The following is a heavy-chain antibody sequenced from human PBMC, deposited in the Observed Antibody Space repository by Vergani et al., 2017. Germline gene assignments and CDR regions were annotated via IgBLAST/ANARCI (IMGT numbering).Heavy chain of an antibody. D-gene: IGHD6-13*01. CDR3: ATGMIGGSWYKLAPNYFDY. CDR1: GFTFNNYG. V-gene: IGHV3-23*04. CDR2: ISGSGGST. Sequence: VQLVESGGGVVQPGRSLRLSCAASGFTFNNYGIHWVRQAPGKGLEWVSAISGSGGSTYYADSVKGRFTISRDNSKNTLYLQMNSLRAEDTAVYYCATGMIGGSWYKLAPNYFDYWGQGTLVTVSS. J-gene: IGHJ4*02.